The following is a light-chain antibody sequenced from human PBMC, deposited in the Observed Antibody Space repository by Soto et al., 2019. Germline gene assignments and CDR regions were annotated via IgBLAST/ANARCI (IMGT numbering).Light chain of an antibody. V-gene: IGKV3-20*01. Sequence: EIVLTQSPGTLSLSPGERATLSCRASQSIKTRYLAWYQQKPGQAPRLLIYGASSRATGIPDRFSGSGSGTDFTLTISRLVPEDFAVYYCQQFGSSPGFTFGPGTIVDIK. CDR1: QSIKTRY. J-gene: IGKJ3*01. CDR3: QQFGSSPGFT. CDR2: GAS.